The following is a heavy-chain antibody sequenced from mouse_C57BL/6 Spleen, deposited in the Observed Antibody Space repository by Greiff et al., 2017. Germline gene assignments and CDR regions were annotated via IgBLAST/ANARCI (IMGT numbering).Heavy chain of an antibody. V-gene: IGHV1-69*01. CDR2: IDPSDSYT. J-gene: IGHJ3*01. CDR1: GYTFTSYW. CDR3: ARCARGGWFAY. Sequence: VQLQQPGAELVMPGASVKLSCKASGYTFTSYWMHWVKQRPGQGLEWIGEIDPSDSYTNYNQKFKGKSTLTVEKSSSTAYMQLSSLTSEDSAVYDCARCARGGWFAYWGQGTLVTVSA.